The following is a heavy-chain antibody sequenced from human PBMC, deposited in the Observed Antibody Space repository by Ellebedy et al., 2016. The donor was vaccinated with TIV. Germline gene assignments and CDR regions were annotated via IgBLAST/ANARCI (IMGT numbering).Heavy chain of an antibody. CDR2: INSDGSST. V-gene: IGHV3-74*01. D-gene: IGHD3-10*01. J-gene: IGHJ4*02. Sequence: GESLKISCAASGSTFSSNWMHWVRQAPGKGLVWVSRINSDGSSTSYADSVKGRFTISRDNAKNSLYLQMNSLRAEDTAVYYCARDTLLPATTGLDDWGPGTLVTVSS. CDR3: ARDTLLPATTGLDD. CDR1: GSTFSSNW.